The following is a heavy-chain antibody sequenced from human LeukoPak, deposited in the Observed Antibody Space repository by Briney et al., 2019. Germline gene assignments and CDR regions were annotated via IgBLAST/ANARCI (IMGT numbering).Heavy chain of an antibody. V-gene: IGHV3-21*01. D-gene: IGHD6-13*01. CDR3: ARVDSSSWLDY. CDR2: ISSSSAYI. J-gene: IGHJ4*02. Sequence: GGSLRLSCAASGFTLRSYSMNWVRQAPGKGLEWVSAISSSSAYIHYADSVKGRFIISRDNAQNSLYLQMSSLRAEDTGVHYCARVDSSSWLDYWGQGTLVTVSS. CDR1: GFTLRSYS.